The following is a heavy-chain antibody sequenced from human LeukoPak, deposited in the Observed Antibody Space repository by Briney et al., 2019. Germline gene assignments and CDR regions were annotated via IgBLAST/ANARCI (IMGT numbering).Heavy chain of an antibody. CDR2: INHSGST. J-gene: IGHJ4*02. CDR1: GGSFSGYY. CDR3: ARYSRGIAARLDY. D-gene: IGHD6-6*01. Sequence: SETLSLTCAVYGGSFSGYYWSWIRQPPGKGLEWIGEINHSGSTNYNPSLKSRATISVDTSKNQFSLKLSSVTAADTAVYYCARYSRGIAARLDYWGQGTLVTVSS. V-gene: IGHV4-34*01.